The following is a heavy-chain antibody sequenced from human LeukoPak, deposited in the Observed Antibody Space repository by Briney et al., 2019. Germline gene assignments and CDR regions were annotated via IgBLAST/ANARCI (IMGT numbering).Heavy chain of an antibody. CDR3: ARDLITMVRGVRANAFDI. CDR2: IYYSGSP. CDR1: GDSISSTSYS. V-gene: IGHV4-39*07. J-gene: IGHJ3*02. D-gene: IGHD3-10*01. Sequence: SETLSLTCTVSGDSISSTSYSWGWIRQPPGKGLERIGTIYYSGSPYYNPSLKSRVTISVDTSKNQFSLRLTSVTAADTAVYYCARDLITMVRGVRANAFDIWGQGTMVTVSS.